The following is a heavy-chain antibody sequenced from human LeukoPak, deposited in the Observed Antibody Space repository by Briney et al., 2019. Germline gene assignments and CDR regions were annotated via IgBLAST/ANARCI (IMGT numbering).Heavy chain of an antibody. Sequence: GGSLTLPCAASGLPLNSKYMIGLRQAPGKGRAGVSFIYRCRSTYYAQPVKGRFTITRDNSKDTLYLQMNSLRAEDTAVYYCATYLTGTTTVKYYYGMDVWGQGTTVTVSS. CDR1: GLPLNSKY. D-gene: IGHD1-7*01. CDR3: ATYLTGTTTVKYYYGMDV. J-gene: IGHJ6*02. CDR2: IYRCRST. V-gene: IGHV3-66*02.